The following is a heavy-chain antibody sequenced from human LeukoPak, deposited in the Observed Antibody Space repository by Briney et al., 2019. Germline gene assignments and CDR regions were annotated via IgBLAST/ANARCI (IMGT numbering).Heavy chain of an antibody. D-gene: IGHD3-10*01. CDR3: ARGRSFGYYYYYYMDV. J-gene: IGHJ6*03. CDR1: GGSFSGYY. Sequence: SETLSLTCAVYGGSFSGYYWSWIRQPPGKGLEWVGEINQSGSNNYNPSRKSRVTISVDTPKNQFSLQLSSVTAADTAVYYCARGRSFGYYYYYYMDVWGKGTTVTVSS. V-gene: IGHV4-34*01. CDR2: INQSGSN.